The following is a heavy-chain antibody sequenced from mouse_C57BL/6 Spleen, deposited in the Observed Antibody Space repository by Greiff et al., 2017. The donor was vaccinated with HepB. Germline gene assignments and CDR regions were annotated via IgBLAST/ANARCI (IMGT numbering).Heavy chain of an antibody. J-gene: IGHJ4*01. D-gene: IGHD1-1*01. CDR3: ARSAYGSSYGLAMEY. CDR1: GYTFTDYY. CDR2: IYPGSGNT. Sequence: VQLQQSGAELVRPGASVKLSCKASGYTFTDYYINWVKQRPGQGLEWIARIYPGSGNTYYNEKFKGKATLTAEKSSSTAYMQLSSLTSEDSAVYFCARSAYGSSYGLAMEYWGQGTSVTVSS. V-gene: IGHV1-76*01.